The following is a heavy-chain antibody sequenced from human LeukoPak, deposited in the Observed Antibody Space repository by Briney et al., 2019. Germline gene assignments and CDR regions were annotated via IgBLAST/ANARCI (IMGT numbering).Heavy chain of an antibody. J-gene: IGHJ4*02. Sequence: PGGSLRLFCVASGFTFSSYAMHWVRQTPGKGLEYVSGINSNGGSTHYANSVKGRFTISRDNSKHTLYLQMGSLRTEDMAVYYCARDSYYYDSSGYFDYWGQGTLVTVPS. CDR3: ARDSYYYDSSGYFDY. CDR1: GFTFSSYA. V-gene: IGHV3-64*01. D-gene: IGHD3-22*01. CDR2: INSNGGST.